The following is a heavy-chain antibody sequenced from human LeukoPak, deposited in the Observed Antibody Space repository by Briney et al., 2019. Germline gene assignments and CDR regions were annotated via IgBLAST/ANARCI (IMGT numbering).Heavy chain of an antibody. Sequence: PGGSLRLSCAASGFTFNTYAMHWIRQAPGRGLEWVAFIRSDGSNKNYADSVKGRFTISRDNSKNTLYLQMNSLRVEDTGVYYCATLSRNWNYNHYFDFWGQGTLVTISS. CDR2: IRSDGSNK. CDR3: ATLSRNWNYNHYFDF. CDR1: GFTFNTYA. V-gene: IGHV3-30*02. D-gene: IGHD1-7*01. J-gene: IGHJ4*02.